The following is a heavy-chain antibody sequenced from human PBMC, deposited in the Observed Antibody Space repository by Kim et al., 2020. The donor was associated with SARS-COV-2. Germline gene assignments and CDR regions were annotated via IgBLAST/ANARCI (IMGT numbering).Heavy chain of an antibody. CDR2: ISSSGSTI. CDR3: ARDYYDFWSGYKGLYYGMDV. J-gene: IGHJ6*02. Sequence: GGSLRLSCAASGFTFSSYEMNWVRQAPGKGLEWVSYISSSGSTIYYADSVKGRFTISRDNAKNSLYLQMNSLRAEDTAVYYCARDYYDFWSGYKGLYYGMDVWGQGTTVTVSS. V-gene: IGHV3-48*03. CDR1: GFTFSSYE. D-gene: IGHD3-3*01.